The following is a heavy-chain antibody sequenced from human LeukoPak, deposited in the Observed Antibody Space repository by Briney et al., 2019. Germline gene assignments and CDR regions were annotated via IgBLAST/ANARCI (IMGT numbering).Heavy chain of an antibody. J-gene: IGHJ4*02. V-gene: IGHV1-18*01. D-gene: IGHD3-3*02. Sequence: AASVTVSCKASGYTFSSYGISWVRQAPGQGLEWMGWISAYNGNTNYAQKLQGRVTMTTDTSTSTAYMELRSLRSDDTAVYYCARVHSTIALDCWGQGTLVTVSS. CDR1: GYTFSSYG. CDR3: ARVHSTIALDC. CDR2: ISAYNGNT.